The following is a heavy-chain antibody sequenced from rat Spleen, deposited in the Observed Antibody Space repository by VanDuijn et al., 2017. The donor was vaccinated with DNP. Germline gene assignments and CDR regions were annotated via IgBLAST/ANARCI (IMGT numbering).Heavy chain of an antibody. CDR1: GFTFSDYD. Sequence: EVQLVESGGDIVQPGRSLKISCAASGFTFSDYDMAWVRQAPTKGLEWVAAISSTGVVTYYRGSVKGRFTVSRDNRKSILYLQMDSLRSEDTATYYCARHGGTTYYFDNWGQGVMVTVSS. CDR2: ISSTGVVT. CDR3: ARHGGTTYYFDN. V-gene: IGHV5-25*01. J-gene: IGHJ2*01.